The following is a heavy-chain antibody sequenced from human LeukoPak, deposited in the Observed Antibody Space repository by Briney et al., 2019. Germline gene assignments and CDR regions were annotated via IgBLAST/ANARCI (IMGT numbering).Heavy chain of an antibody. V-gene: IGHV3-66*01. CDR2: MYTGGGR. J-gene: IGHJ4*02. CDR3: TRGQSYCGADCYSD. D-gene: IGHD2-21*02. Sequence: GGSLRLSCAASGFSVSNYMSWVRQPPGKGLEWVSVMYTGGGRYYGDPVKGRFTISRDNSKNTVFLQMNSLRVEDTALYYCTRGQSYCGADCYSDWGQGTLVTVPS. CDR1: GFSVSNY.